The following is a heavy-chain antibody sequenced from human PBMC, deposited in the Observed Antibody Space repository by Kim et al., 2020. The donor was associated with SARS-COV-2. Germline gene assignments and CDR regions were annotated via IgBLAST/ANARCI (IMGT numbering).Heavy chain of an antibody. J-gene: IGHJ4*02. V-gene: IGHV3-30*01. Sequence: AASVKGRFTISRDNSKNTLYLQMNSLRAEDTAVYYCARTKNGGYSYAFDYWGQGTLVTVSS. CDR3: ARTKNGGYSYAFDY. D-gene: IGHD5-18*01.